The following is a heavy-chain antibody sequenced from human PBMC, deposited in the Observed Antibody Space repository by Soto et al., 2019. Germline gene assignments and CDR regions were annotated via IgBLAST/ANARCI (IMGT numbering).Heavy chain of an antibody. CDR3: ARDGEYSNGRYSFDL. Sequence: SETLSLTCTISGDSISSYFWSWIRQSDGKGLEWIGRMFETGTTYYNPSLKSRVTMSIDTSKNQFSLRLSSVTAADTAVYYCARDGEYSNGRYSFDLWGQGTLVTVSS. J-gene: IGHJ4*02. D-gene: IGHD6-19*01. CDR2: MFETGTT. V-gene: IGHV4-4*07. CDR1: GDSISSYF.